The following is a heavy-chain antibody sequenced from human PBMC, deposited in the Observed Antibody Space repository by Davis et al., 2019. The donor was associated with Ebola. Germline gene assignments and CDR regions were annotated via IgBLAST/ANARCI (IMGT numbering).Heavy chain of an antibody. V-gene: IGHV4-34*01. D-gene: IGHD6-6*01. J-gene: IGHJ4*02. CDR1: GGSSSGYY. CDR2: INHSGST. CDR3: ARDIQYSSSP. Sequence: SETLSLTCAVYGGSSSGYYWSWIRQPPGKGLEWIGEINHSGSTNYNPSLKSRVTISVDTSKNQFSLKLSSVTAADTAVYYCARDIQYSSSPWGQGTLVTVSS.